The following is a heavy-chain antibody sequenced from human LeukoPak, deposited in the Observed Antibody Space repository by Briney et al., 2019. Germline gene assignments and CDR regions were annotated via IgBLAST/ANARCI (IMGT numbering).Heavy chain of an antibody. CDR1: GYTFTGYY. CDR2: INPNSGGT. Sequence: ASVKVSCTASGYTFTGYYMHWVRQAPGQGLEWMGWINPNSGGTNYAQKFQGRVTMTRDMSISTAYMELSRLRSDDTAVYYCARDPTNSSGYYYSNWFDPWGQGTLVTVSS. J-gene: IGHJ5*02. D-gene: IGHD3-22*01. CDR3: ARDPTNSSGYYYSNWFDP. V-gene: IGHV1-2*02.